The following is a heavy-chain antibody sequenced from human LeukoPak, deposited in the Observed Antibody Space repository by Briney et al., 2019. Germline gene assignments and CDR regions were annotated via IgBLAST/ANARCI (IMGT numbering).Heavy chain of an antibody. CDR1: GGSISSSSYY. V-gene: IGHV4-39*01. Sequence: SETLSLTCTVSGGSISSSSYYWGWIRQPPGKGLEWIGSIYYSGSTYYNPSLKSRVTISVDTSKNQFSLKLSSVTASDTAVYYCAVNWNYVDKWFDPWGQGTLVTVSS. J-gene: IGHJ5*02. D-gene: IGHD1-7*01. CDR3: AVNWNYVDKWFDP. CDR2: IYYSGST.